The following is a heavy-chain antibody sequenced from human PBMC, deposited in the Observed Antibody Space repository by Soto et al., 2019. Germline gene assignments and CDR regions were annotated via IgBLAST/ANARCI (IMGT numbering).Heavy chain of an antibody. CDR2: ISGTSSYT. CDR1: GFSFSDSY. CDR3: ARDRGGYGPPDV. Sequence: QVQLVESGGGLVKPGGSLRLSCAASGFSFSDSYMSWVRQAPGKGLEWVSYISGTSSYTGYADSVKGRFTISRDNAKNSLYLQMNSLRVEDMAVYYCARDRGGYGPPDVWGQGTTVTVSS. D-gene: IGHD3-10*01. J-gene: IGHJ6*02. V-gene: IGHV3-11*06.